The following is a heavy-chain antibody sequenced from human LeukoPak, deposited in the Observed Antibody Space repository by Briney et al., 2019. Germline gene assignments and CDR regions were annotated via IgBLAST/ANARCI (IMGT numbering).Heavy chain of an antibody. CDR2: IKSKTDGGTT. V-gene: IGHV3-15*01. CDR3: TTRGYSGYDLRDY. J-gene: IGHJ4*02. Sequence: PGGSPRLSCAASGFTFSNAWMSWVRQAPGRGLEWVGRIKSKTDGGTTDYAAPVKGRFTISRDDSKNTLYLQMNSLKTEDTAVYYCTTRGYSGYDLRDYWGQGTLVTVSS. D-gene: IGHD5-12*01. CDR1: GFTFSNAW.